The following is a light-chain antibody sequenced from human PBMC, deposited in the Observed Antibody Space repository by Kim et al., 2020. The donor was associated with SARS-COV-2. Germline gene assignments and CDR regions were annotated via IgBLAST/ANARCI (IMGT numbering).Light chain of an antibody. J-gene: IGKJ1*01. CDR2: DAS. V-gene: IGKV3D-20*01. CDR1: QSVANKY. CDR3: HQYGSSPWT. Sequence: EVELTQFPATLSLSPGDGATLSCGASQSVANKYVAWYQKKPDLAPRLLIYDASTRATGIPDRFSGSGSGTDFTLTITRLEPEDFAVYYCHQYGSSPWTFGQGTKVDIK.